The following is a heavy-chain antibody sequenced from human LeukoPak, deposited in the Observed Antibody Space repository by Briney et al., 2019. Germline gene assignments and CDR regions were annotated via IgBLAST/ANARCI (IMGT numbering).Heavy chain of an antibody. CDR1: GYSFTTYW. CDR3: ARTVGYCSGGSCASFDY. V-gene: IGHV5-51*01. J-gene: IGHJ4*02. Sequence: RGESLKISCKGSGYSFTTYWIGWVRQMPGKGPEWMGIIYPGDSDTRYSPSFQGQVTISADKSISTAYLQWSSLKASDSAMYYCARTVGYCSGGSCASFDYWGQGTLVIVSS. D-gene: IGHD2-15*01. CDR2: IYPGDSDT.